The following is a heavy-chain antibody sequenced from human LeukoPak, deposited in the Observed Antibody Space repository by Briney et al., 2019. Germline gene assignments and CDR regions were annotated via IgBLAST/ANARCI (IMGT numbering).Heavy chain of an antibody. V-gene: IGHV1-58*01. D-gene: IGHD1-20*01. J-gene: IGHJ4*02. CDR2: IVVGSGNT. CDR3: AAAPYLTGRFDY. Sequence: SVKASCKASGFTFTSSAVQWVRQARGQRLEWIGWIVVGSGNTNYAQKFQERVTITRDMSTSTAYMELSSLRSEDTAVYYCAAAPYLTGRFDYWGQGTLVTVSS. CDR1: GFTFTSSA.